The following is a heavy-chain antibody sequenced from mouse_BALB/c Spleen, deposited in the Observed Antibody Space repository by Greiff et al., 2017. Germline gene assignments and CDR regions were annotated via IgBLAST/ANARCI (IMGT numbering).Heavy chain of an antibody. CDR1: GYTFTSYV. Sequence: VQLQQSGPELVKPGASVKMSCKASGYTFTSYVMHWVKQKPGQGLEWIGYINPYNDGTKYNEKFKGKATLTSDKSSSTAYMELSSLTSEDSAVYYCARAGNDGGYYFDYWGQGTTLTVSS. V-gene: IGHV1-14*01. D-gene: IGHD2-2*01. CDR2: INPYNDGT. CDR3: ARAGNDGGYYFDY. J-gene: IGHJ2*01.